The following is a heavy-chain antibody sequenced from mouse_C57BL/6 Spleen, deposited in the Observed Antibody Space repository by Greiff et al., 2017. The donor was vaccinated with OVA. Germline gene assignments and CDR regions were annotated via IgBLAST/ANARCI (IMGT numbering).Heavy chain of an antibody. V-gene: IGHV1-15*01. CDR2: IDPETGGT. CDR3: TRSDGNRDAMDD. D-gene: IGHD2-1*01. J-gene: IGHJ4*01. CDR1: GYTFTDYE. Sequence: QVQLQQSGAELVRPGASVTLSCKASGYTFTDYEMHWVQQTPVHGLEWIGAIDPETGGTAYNQKFKGKAILTADKSSSTAYMELRSLTSEDSAVYYCTRSDGNRDAMDDWGQGTSVTVSS.